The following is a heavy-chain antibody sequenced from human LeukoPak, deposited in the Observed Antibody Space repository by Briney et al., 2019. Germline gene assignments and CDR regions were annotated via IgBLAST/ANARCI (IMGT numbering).Heavy chain of an antibody. Sequence: GGSLRLSCAGSGFTLSNSWMGWVRRAPGKGLEWVTNVQHIGGETYYVDSVKGRFTISRDNAKNSVYLQMNSLGADDTAVYYCATYSILNAREFRYWGQGTLVTVTS. CDR2: VQHIGGET. CDR3: ATYSILNAREFRY. J-gene: IGHJ1*01. CDR1: GFTLSNSW. D-gene: IGHD4-11*01. V-gene: IGHV3-7*01.